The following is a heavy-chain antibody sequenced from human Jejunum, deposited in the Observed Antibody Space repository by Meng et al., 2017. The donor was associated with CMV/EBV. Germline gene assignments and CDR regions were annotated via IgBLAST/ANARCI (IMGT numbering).Heavy chain of an antibody. CDR1: GYSFTTYA. CDR3: ARTGCSSSSCYDY. Sequence: QVQLVQSGAEVKKPGASVKVSCKPSGYSFTTYAMHWVRQAPGQRLEWMGWINAGNGNTKYSEKFQSRVTITRDTAASTAYMELSSLRSEDTAVYYCARTGCSSSSCYDYWGQGTLVTVSS. V-gene: IGHV1-3*01. J-gene: IGHJ4*02. CDR2: INAGNGNT. D-gene: IGHD2-2*01.